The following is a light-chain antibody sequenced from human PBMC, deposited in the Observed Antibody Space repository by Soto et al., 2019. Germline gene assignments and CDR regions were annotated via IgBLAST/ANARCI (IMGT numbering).Light chain of an antibody. CDR1: QSVSGW. J-gene: IGKJ1*01. CDR3: QQYETFSRT. V-gene: IGKV1-5*01. CDR2: DAS. Sequence: DIQMTQSPSTLSASVGDTATVTCRASQSVSGWLAWYQQTPGEAPKLLIYDASALPRGVPARFSGSGSGTKFTLTIASLQPDDFATYYCQQYETFSRTFGPGTKVDIK.